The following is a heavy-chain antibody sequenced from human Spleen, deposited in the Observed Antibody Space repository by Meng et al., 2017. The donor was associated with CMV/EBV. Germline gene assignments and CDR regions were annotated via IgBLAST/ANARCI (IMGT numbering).Heavy chain of an antibody. CDR2: IYLDDDK. V-gene: IGHV2-5*02. CDR3: AHSDYFDY. CDR1: GLSISTSGVC. Sequence: ITLKESFSTRVKTTHHLSRPRTFSGLSISTSGVCVGWIRQPRGKALEWLALIYLDDDKRYSPSLKIRLTITKDTSKNQVVLTMTNMDPVDTATYYCAHSDYFDYWGQGTLVTVSS. J-gene: IGHJ4*02.